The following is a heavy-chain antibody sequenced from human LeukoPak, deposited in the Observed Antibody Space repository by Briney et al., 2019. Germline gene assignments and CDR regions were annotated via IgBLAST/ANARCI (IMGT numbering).Heavy chain of an antibody. CDR2: IRGNGET. CDR3: ARASWVSSTDAVR. V-gene: IGHV3-23*01. J-gene: IGHJ4*02. CDR1: GLSFSSFA. Sequence: PGGSLRLSCAASGLSFSSFAMSWVRQGPARGLEWVSSIRGNGETIYADSVKGRFPLSSDSSRNTVYFQLNNLRVDDTAIYYCARASWVSSTDAVRWGQGTLVTVSS. D-gene: IGHD3-16*01.